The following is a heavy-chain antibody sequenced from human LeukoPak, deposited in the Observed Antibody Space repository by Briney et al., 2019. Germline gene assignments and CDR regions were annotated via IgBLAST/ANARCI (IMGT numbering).Heavy chain of an antibody. CDR3: ATDLLCGRRSCLVGGWFVP. CDR1: AYSLTELS. Sequence: ASVKVPCKISAYSLTELSMHWVRQAPGKGLEWMGGFDPEDGETIYARNFQGRFTMTEDTSTDTAYMELTTLRSEDTAVYYCATDLLCGRRSCLVGGWFVPWGQGTLVTVSS. J-gene: IGHJ5*02. CDR2: FDPEDGET. D-gene: IGHD2-15*01. V-gene: IGHV1-24*01.